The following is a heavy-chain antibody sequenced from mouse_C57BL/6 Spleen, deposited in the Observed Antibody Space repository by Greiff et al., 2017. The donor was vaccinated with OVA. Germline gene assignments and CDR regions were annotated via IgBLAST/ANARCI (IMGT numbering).Heavy chain of an antibody. J-gene: IGHJ3*01. CDR2: IWSGGST. V-gene: IGHV2-2*01. CDR3: ARGDGPFAY. Sequence: QVQLQQSGPGLVQPSQSLSITCTVSGFSLTSYGVHWVRQSPGKGLEWLGVIWSGGSTDYNAAFISRLSISKDNSKSQVFFKMNSLQADDTAIYYCARGDGPFAYWGQGTLVTVSA. CDR1: GFSLTSYG. D-gene: IGHD2-3*01.